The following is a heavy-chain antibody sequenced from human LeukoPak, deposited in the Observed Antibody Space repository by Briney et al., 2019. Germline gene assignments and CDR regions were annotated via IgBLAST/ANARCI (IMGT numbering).Heavy chain of an antibody. J-gene: IGHJ4*02. CDR1: GVTFRDYG. CDR3: TTKVMRGNLGDDYDD. CDR2: ISSDGIDK. D-gene: IGHD5-12*01. V-gene: IGHV3-30*03. Sequence: GGSLRLSCSVSGVTFRDYGMHWVRQAPGKGLEWVALISSDGIDKLYGASVKGRFTISRDDSKSTLYLQMNSLTAEDTAVYYCTTKVMRGNLGDDYDDWGQGTLVTVSS.